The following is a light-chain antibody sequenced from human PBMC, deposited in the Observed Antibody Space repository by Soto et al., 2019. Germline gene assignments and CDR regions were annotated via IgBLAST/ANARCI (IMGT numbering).Light chain of an antibody. V-gene: IGKV1-6*01. CDR1: QGISNE. J-gene: IGKJ1*01. Sequence: IQLTQSPSFLSASVGDRVTITCRASQGISNELGWYQQRPGKAPKVLIYGASNLQSGVPSRFSGSASGTDFTLTISSLQPEDFATYYCLQDYTYPWTFGQGTKVDIK. CDR3: LQDYTYPWT. CDR2: GAS.